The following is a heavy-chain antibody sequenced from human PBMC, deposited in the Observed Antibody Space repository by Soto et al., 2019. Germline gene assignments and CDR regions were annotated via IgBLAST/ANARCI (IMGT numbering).Heavy chain of an antibody. CDR1: GGSISSGGYS. Sequence: SETLSLTCPVSGGSISSGGYSWSWIRQPPGKGLEWIGYIYHSGSTYYNPSLKSRVTISVDRSKNQFSLKLSSVTAADTAVYYCARIARKYYFDYWGQGTLVTVSS. J-gene: IGHJ4*02. CDR2: IYHSGST. CDR3: ARIARKYYFDY. V-gene: IGHV4-30-2*01.